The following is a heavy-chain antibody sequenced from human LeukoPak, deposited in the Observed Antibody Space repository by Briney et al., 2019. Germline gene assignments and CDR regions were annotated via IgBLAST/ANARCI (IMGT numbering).Heavy chain of an antibody. J-gene: IGHJ4*02. CDR2: INHSGST. Sequence: PSETLSLTCAVYGGSFGGYYWSWIRQPPGKGLEWIGEINHSGSTNYNPSLKSRVTISVDTSKNQFSLKLSSVTAADTAVYYCARSSYRGPYYSDYWGQGTLVTVSS. CDR1: GGSFGGYY. V-gene: IGHV4-34*01. D-gene: IGHD5-18*01. CDR3: ARSSYRGPYYSDY.